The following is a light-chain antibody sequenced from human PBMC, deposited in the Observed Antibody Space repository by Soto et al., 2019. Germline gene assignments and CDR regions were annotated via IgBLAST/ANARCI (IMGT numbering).Light chain of an antibody. CDR3: QQYDSTPPT. V-gene: IGKV4-1*01. J-gene: IGKJ2*01. Sequence: DIVMTQSPDSLAVSLGERATINCKSSQSVLYSSNNKNYLAWYQQRPGQPPKLLIYWASTRESGVPDRFSGSASGTDFTLTITNLQAEDVAVYYCQQYDSTPPTFGQGTKLEMK. CDR1: QSVLYSSNNKNY. CDR2: WAS.